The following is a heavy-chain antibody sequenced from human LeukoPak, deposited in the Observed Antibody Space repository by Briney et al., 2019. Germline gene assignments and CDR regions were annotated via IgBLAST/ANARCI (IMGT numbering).Heavy chain of an antibody. CDR1: GVSVSDGRYY. CDR3: ARSATGATDSFDY. CDR2: IYYSGST. V-gene: IGHV4-39*01. J-gene: IGHJ4*02. D-gene: IGHD1-26*01. Sequence: SETLSLTCNVSGVSVSDGRYYWTWIRQPPGKGLEWIGSIYYSGSTYYNPSLKSRVTISVDTSKNQFSLKLSSVTAADTAVYYCARSATGATDSFDYWGQGTLVTVSS.